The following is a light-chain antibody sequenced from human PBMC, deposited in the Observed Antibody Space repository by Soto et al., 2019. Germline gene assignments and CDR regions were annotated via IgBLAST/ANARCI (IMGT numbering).Light chain of an antibody. CDR2: EVS. V-gene: IGLV2-14*01. CDR3: CSYTRSSTYV. Sequence: QSALTQHASMSGSPGQSITISCIGTSSDVGAYNYVSWYQQHPGTAPKLMIYEVSNRPLGVSPRFSGSKSANTASLTISGLQPEDEADYYCCSYTRSSTYVFGSGTQLTVL. J-gene: IGLJ1*01. CDR1: SSDVGAYNY.